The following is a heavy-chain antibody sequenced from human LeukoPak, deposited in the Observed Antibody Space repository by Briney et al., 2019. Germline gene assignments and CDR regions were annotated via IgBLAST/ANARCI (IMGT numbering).Heavy chain of an antibody. CDR1: GFSFSDYW. CDR3: ARESKGRSKIDY. V-gene: IGHV3-7*01. CDR2: IKKDGSEK. D-gene: IGHD4-17*01. Sequence: GGSLRLSCVAPGFSFSDYWMSWVRQAPGKGLEWVVNIKKDGSEKYNVDSVKGRFTISRDNANKSLYLQMNSLRAEDTAVYYCARESKGRSKIDYWGQGTLVTVSS. J-gene: IGHJ4*02.